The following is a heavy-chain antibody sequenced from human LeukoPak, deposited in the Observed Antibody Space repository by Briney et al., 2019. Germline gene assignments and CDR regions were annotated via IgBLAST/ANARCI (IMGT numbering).Heavy chain of an antibody. Sequence: GASVTVSCKVSGYTLTELSMHWVRQAPGKGLEWMGGFYPEDGEAIYAQKFQGRVTMTEDTSKDTAYMELSSLRSEDTAVYYCATTMYYYDSSGYYRLRYFQHWGQGTLVTVSS. V-gene: IGHV1-24*01. CDR1: GYTLTELS. CDR3: ATTMYYYDSSGYYRLRYFQH. CDR2: FYPEDGEA. J-gene: IGHJ1*01. D-gene: IGHD3-22*01.